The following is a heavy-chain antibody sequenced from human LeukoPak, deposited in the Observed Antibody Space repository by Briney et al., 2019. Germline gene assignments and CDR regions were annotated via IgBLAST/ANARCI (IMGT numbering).Heavy chain of an antibody. Sequence: SVKVSCKASGGTFSSYAISLVRQAPGQGLEWMGGIIPIFGTANYAQKFQGRVTITADESTSTAYMELSSLRSEDTAVYYCARDLRKSYPDYYYYYMDVWGKGTTVTVSS. V-gene: IGHV1-69*13. CDR3: ARDLRKSYPDYYYYYMDV. D-gene: IGHD1-26*01. J-gene: IGHJ6*03. CDR1: GGTFSSYA. CDR2: IIPIFGTA.